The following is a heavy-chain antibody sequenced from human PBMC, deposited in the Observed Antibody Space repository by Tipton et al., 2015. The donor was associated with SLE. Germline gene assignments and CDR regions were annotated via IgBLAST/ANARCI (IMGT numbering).Heavy chain of an antibody. D-gene: IGHD2-21*02. CDR3: ARDLGVGGDCLFDY. J-gene: IGHJ4*02. V-gene: IGHV4-38-2*02. CDR2: IYHSGST. Sequence: TLSLTCAVSGYSISSGYYWGWIRQPPGKGLEWIGSIYHSGSTYYNPSLKSRVAISVDTSKNQFSLKLSSVTAADTAVYYCARDLGVGGDCLFDYWGQGTLVTVSS. CDR1: GYSISSGYY.